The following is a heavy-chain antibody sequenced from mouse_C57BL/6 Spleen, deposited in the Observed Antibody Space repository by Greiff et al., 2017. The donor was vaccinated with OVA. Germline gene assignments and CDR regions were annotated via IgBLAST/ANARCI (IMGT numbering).Heavy chain of an antibody. CDR3: ARGYYGSSPHYFDY. J-gene: IGHJ2*01. D-gene: IGHD1-1*01. Sequence: QVQLQQSGAELVKPGASVEMSCKASGYTFTTYPIEWMKQNHGKSLEWIGNFHPYNDDTKFNEKFKGKATLTVEKSSSTVYLELSRLTSDDSAVYYCARGYYGSSPHYFDYWGQGTTLTVSS. V-gene: IGHV1-47*01. CDR1: GYTFTTYP. CDR2: FHPYNDDT.